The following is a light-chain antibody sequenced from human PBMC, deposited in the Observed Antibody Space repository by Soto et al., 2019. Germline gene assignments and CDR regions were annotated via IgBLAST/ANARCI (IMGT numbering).Light chain of an antibody. V-gene: IGKV1-13*02. J-gene: IGKJ4*01. Sequence: AIQLTQSPSSLSASVGDRVTIACRASQGIGSALAWYQQKPGKAPKLLIYDASTLESGVPSRFRGSGSGTDFTLTISSLQPEDFATYYCQQFRSYPLTFGGGTKVEIK. CDR2: DAS. CDR3: QQFRSYPLT. CDR1: QGIGSA.